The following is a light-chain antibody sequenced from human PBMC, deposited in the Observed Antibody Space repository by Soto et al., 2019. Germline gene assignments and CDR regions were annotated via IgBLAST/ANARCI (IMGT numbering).Light chain of an antibody. CDR3: QQSYSAPLT. V-gene: IGKV1-39*01. J-gene: IGKJ4*01. CDR2: AAS. Sequence: DIQMTQSPSSLSAAVGDRLTITCRASQSISTYLNWYQQKPGKAPNLLIYAASSLQSGVPSRFSGSGSGTDFTLTISSLQPEDFATYYCQQSYSAPLTFGGGTQVDIK. CDR1: QSISTY.